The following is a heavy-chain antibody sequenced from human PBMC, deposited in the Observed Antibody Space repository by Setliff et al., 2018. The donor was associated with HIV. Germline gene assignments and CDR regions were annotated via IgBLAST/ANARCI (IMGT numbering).Heavy chain of an antibody. CDR3: AMTQYQVVETDY. Sequence: ASETLSLTCTVSGGSISSYYWSWIRQPPGKGLEWIGYIYTSGSTNYNPSLKSRVTISVDTSKNQFSLKLSSVTAADTAVYYCAMTQYQVVETDYWGQGTLVTVSS. CDR1: GGSISSYY. D-gene: IGHD2-2*01. V-gene: IGHV4-4*08. J-gene: IGHJ4*02. CDR2: IYTSGST.